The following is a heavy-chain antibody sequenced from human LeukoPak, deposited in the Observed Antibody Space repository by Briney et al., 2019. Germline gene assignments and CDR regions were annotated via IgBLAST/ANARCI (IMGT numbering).Heavy chain of an antibody. CDR2: ISVSGGST. J-gene: IGHJ6*04. CDR1: GFTFSSYA. V-gene: IGHV3-23*01. D-gene: IGHD2-15*01. Sequence: PGGSLRLSCAASGFTFSSYAMSWVRQAPGKGLEWVSDISVSGGSTYYADSVKGRFTISRDNSRNTLYLQMSSLRAEDTAVYYCAKGAAYYYYYGMDVWGKGTTVTVSS. CDR3: AKGAAYYYYYGMDV.